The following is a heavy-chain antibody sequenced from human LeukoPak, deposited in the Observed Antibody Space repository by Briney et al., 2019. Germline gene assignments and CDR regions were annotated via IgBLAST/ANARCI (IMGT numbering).Heavy chain of an antibody. D-gene: IGHD3-3*01. CDR2: ISGSGGST. J-gene: IGHJ4*02. Sequence: GGSLRLSCAASGFTFSSYAMSWVRQAPGKGLEWVSAISGSGGSTYYADSVKGRFTISRDNSKNTLYLQMNSLRAEDTAVYYCAKDPPITIFGVVTLDYWGQGTLVTVSS. CDR1: GFTFSSYA. CDR3: AKDPPITIFGVVTLDY. V-gene: IGHV3-23*01.